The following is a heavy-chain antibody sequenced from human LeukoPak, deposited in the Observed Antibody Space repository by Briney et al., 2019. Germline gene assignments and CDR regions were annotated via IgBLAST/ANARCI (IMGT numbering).Heavy chain of an antibody. CDR2: INHSGST. D-gene: IGHD3-22*01. CDR3: ARRDDSSGYHKIFDY. V-gene: IGHV4-34*01. J-gene: IGHJ4*02. CDR1: GGSFSGYY. Sequence: SETLSLTCAVYGGSFSGYYWSWIRQPPGKGLEWIGEINHSGSTNYNPSLKSRVTISVDTSKNQFSLKLSSLTAADTAVYYCARRDDSSGYHKIFDYWGPGTLVTVSS.